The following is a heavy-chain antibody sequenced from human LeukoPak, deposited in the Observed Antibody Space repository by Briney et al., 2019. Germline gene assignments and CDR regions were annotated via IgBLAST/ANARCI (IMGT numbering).Heavy chain of an antibody. CDR2: ICTSGDCT. CDR1: GFTFSSYE. CDR3: AKDFGGAGSYYCPFDS. J-gene: IGHJ4*02. Sequence: PGGSLRLSCAASGFTFSSYEMHWVRQAPGKGLEWVSAICTSGDCTYYGDSVKGRSTISRDNSKNTVYLQMNSLRAEDTAVYYCAKDFGGAGSYYCPFDSWGQGTLVTVSS. D-gene: IGHD3-10*01. V-gene: IGHV3-23*01.